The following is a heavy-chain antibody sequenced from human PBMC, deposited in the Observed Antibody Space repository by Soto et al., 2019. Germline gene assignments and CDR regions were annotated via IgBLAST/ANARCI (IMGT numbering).Heavy chain of an antibody. J-gene: IGHJ6*02. CDR2: ISAYNGNT. CDR1: GYTFTSYG. V-gene: IGHV1-18*01. Sequence: GASVKVSCKASGYTFTSYGISWVRQAPGQGLEWIGWISAYNGNTNYAQKLQGRVTMTTDTSTSTAYMELRSLRSDDTAVYYCARGEYCSSTSCYGAFRLDYYYGMDVWGQGTTVTVSS. D-gene: IGHD2-2*01. CDR3: ARGEYCSSTSCYGAFRLDYYYGMDV.